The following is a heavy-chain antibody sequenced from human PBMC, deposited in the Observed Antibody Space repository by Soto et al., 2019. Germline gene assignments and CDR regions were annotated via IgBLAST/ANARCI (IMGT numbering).Heavy chain of an antibody. V-gene: IGHV5-51*01. CDR3: ATRAEYYDFWSGYYGA. Sequence: GESLKISCKGSGYSFSTSWIGSVRQMSGKGLEWMGTIYPSDSDTRYSPSFQGQVIISADKSTSTAYLQWRSLKASDTAMYYCATRAEYYDFWSGYYGAWGQGTLVTVSS. CDR2: IYPSDSDT. J-gene: IGHJ5*02. CDR1: GYSFSTSW. D-gene: IGHD3-3*01.